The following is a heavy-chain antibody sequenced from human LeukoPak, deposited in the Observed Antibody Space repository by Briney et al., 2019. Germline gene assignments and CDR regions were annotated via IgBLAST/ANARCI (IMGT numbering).Heavy chain of an antibody. V-gene: IGHV1-3*03. CDR1: GYTFTSYA. J-gene: IGHJ6*03. Sequence: ASVKVSCKASGYTFTSYAMHWVRQAPGQRLEWMGWINAGNGNTKYSQEFQGRVTITRDTSASTAYMELSSLRSEDTAVYYCARSQWLGDNYYYYYMDVWGKGTTVTVSS. CDR3: ARSQWLGDNYYYYYMDV. CDR2: INAGNGNT. D-gene: IGHD6-19*01.